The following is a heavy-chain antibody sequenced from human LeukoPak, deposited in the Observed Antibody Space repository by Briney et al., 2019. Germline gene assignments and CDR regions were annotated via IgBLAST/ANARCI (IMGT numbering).Heavy chain of an antibody. CDR1: GFTFSSFR. J-gene: IGHJ5*02. V-gene: IGHV3-21*01. D-gene: IGHD6-13*01. Sequence: GGSLRLSCAASGFTFSSFRMNWVRQAPGKGLEWVSSISSSSSYIYYADSVKGRFTISRDNAKNSLYLQMNSLRAEDTAVYYCARAAAAGTGWFDPWGQGTLVTVSS. CDR3: ARAAAAGTGWFDP. CDR2: ISSSSSYI.